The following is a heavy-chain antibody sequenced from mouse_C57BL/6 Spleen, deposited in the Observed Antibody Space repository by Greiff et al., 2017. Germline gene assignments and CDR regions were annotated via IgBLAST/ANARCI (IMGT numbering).Heavy chain of an antibody. CDR3: ARWTSNYGSFDY. CDR2: ISDGGSYT. D-gene: IGHD1-1*01. V-gene: IGHV5-4*03. Sequence: EVKLMESGGGLVKPGGSLKLSCAASGFTFSSYAMSWVRQTPEKRLEWVATISDGGSYTYYPDNVKGRFTISRDNAKNNLYLQMSHLKSEDTAMYYCARWTSNYGSFDYWGQGTTLTVSS. J-gene: IGHJ2*01. CDR1: GFTFSSYA.